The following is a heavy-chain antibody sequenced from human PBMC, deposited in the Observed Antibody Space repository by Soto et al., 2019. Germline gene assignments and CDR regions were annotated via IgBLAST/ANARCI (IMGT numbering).Heavy chain of an antibody. V-gene: IGHV4-34*01. CDR1: GGSFSGYY. CDR3: ARQMRGPIPYFGWLSPLTA. CDR2: INHSGST. J-gene: IGHJ5*02. D-gene: IGHD3-9*01. Sequence: SETLSLTCAVYGGSFSGYYWSWIRQPPGKGLEWIGEINHSGSTYYNPPLKSRVTMSLDASKNQFSMRLTSVTAADAAVYFCARQMRGPIPYFGWLSPLTAWGQRTPVTVSS.